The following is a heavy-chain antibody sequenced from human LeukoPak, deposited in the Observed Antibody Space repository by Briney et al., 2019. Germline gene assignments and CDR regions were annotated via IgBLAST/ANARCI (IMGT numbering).Heavy chain of an antibody. CDR1: GFTFSSFG. Sequence: PGGSLRLSCAVSGFTFSSFGLNWVRQAPGKGLEWVSYISSSSSIYYADSVKGRFTISRDNAKNSLYLQMNSLRAEDTAVYYCARDHPYYDFWAGYSRAFDIWGQGTVVTVSS. D-gene: IGHD3-3*01. CDR3: ARDHPYYDFWAGYSRAFDI. CDR2: ISSSSSI. J-gene: IGHJ3*02. V-gene: IGHV3-48*01.